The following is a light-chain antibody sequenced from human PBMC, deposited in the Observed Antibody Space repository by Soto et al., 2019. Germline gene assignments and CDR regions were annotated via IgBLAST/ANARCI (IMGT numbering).Light chain of an antibody. V-gene: IGKV3-20*01. CDR1: QSVSSSY. J-gene: IGKJ2*01. Sequence: EIVLTQSPGTLSLSPGERATLSCRASQSVSSSYLAWYQQKPGQAPRLLIYGASSRATGIPHRFSGSGSGTDFTLTISRLEPEDFAVYYCQQYGSSLYTFGRGTKLEIK. CDR2: GAS. CDR3: QQYGSSLYT.